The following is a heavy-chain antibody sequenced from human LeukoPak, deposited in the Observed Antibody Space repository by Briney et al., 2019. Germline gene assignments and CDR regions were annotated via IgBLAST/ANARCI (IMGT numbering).Heavy chain of an antibody. V-gene: IGHV4-31*03. CDR2: IYYSGST. Sequence: SETLSLTCTVSGGSISSGGYYWSWIRQHPGKGLEWIGYIYYSGSTYYNPSLKSRVTISVDTSKNQFSLKLSSVTAADTAAYYCARISYYYDSSGYHYYFDYWGQGTLVTVSS. D-gene: IGHD3-22*01. J-gene: IGHJ4*02. CDR1: GGSISSGGYY. CDR3: ARISYYYDSSGYHYYFDY.